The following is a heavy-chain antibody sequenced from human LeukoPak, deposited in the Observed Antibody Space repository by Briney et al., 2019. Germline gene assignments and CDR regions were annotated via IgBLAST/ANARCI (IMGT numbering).Heavy chain of an antibody. V-gene: IGHV4-38-2*02. CDR1: GYSISSGYY. CDR2: IYHSGST. J-gene: IGHJ4*02. CDR3: ARSIQWELGVFFDY. D-gene: IGHD1-26*01. Sequence: SETLSLTCTVSGYSISSGYYWGWIRQPPGKGLECIGSIYHSGSTYYNPSLKSRVTISVDTSKNQFSLKLSSVTAADTAVYYCARSIQWELGVFFDYWGQGTLVTVSS.